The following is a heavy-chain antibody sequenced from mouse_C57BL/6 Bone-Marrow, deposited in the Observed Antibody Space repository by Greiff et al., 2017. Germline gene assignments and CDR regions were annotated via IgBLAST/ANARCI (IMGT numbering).Heavy chain of an antibody. V-gene: IGHV1-7*01. D-gene: IGHD1-1*01. Sequence: QVQLKESGAELAKPGASVKLSCKASGYTFTSYWMHWVKQRPGQGLEWIGYINPSSGYTKYNQKFKDKATLTADKSSNTAYMQLSSLTYADSAVYYCANYHDSSYWYFDVWGTGTTVTVSA. J-gene: IGHJ1*03. CDR1: GYTFTSYW. CDR3: ANYHDSSYWYFDV. CDR2: INPSSGYT.